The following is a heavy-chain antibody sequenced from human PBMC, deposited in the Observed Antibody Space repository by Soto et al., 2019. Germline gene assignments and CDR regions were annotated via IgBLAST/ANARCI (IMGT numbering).Heavy chain of an antibody. V-gene: IGHV3-21*01. D-gene: IGHD2-2*01. CDR3: ASLWDIVVVPAAIEGAFDI. Sequence: GGSLRLSCAASGFTFSSYSMNWVRQAPGKGLEWVSSISSSSSYIYYAGSVKGRFTISRDNAKNSLYLQMNSLRAEDTAVYYCASLWDIVVVPAAIEGAFDIWGQGTMVTVSS. CDR2: ISSSSSYI. J-gene: IGHJ3*02. CDR1: GFTFSSYS.